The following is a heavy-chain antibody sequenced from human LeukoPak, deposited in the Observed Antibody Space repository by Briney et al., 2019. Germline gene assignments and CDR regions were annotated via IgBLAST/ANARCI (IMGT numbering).Heavy chain of an antibody. D-gene: IGHD3-3*01. CDR2: IIPIFGRA. CDR3: ARDPRILEWSSPKGYYYMDV. V-gene: IGHV1-69*13. CDR1: GGTFSSYA. Sequence: SVKVSCKASGGTFSSYAISWVRQAPGQGLEWMGGIIPIFGRANYAQKLQGRVTITADESTSTAYMELSSLRSEDTAVYYCARDPRILEWSSPKGYYYMDVWGKGTTVTVSS. J-gene: IGHJ6*03.